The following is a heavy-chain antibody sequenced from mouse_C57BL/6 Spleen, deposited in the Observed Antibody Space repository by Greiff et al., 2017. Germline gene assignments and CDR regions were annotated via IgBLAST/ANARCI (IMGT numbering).Heavy chain of an antibody. D-gene: IGHD2-5*01. CDR1: GYTFTSYW. CDR2: IYPSDSET. J-gene: IGHJ3*01. Sequence: QVQLQQPGAELVRPGSSVKLSCKASGYTFTSYWMDWVKQRPGQGLEWIGNIYPSDSETHYNQKFKDKATLTVDKSSITAYMQLSSLTSEDSAVYYCARGNSNWFAYWGQGTLVTVSA. CDR3: ARGNSNWFAY. V-gene: IGHV1-61*01.